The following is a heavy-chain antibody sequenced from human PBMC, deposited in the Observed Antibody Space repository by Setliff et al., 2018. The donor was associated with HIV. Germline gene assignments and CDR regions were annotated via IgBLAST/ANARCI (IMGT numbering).Heavy chain of an antibody. CDR2: VSSRGDT. CDR1: GGSFSGYY. CDR3: ARNPCSGGSCPDAFDI. J-gene: IGHJ3*02. D-gene: IGHD2-15*01. Sequence: SETLSLTCAVYGGSFSGYYWSWIRQPAGKGLEWIGRVSSRGDTNYNPSLKSRVTMSVDTSKNQFSLKLTSVTASDTAVYYCARNPCSGGSCPDAFDIWGQGTMVTVSS. V-gene: IGHV4-59*10.